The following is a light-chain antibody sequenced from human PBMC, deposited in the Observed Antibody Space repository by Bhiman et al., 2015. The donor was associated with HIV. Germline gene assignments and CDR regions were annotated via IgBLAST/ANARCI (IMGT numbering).Light chain of an antibody. CDR3: SSYISSSTSRFV. V-gene: IGLV2-14*03. Sequence: QSALTQPASVSGSPGQSITISCTGTSSDVGGYNYVSWFQQHPGKAPKLMIYDVSNRPSGVSNRFSGSKSGNTASLTISGLQAEDEADYYCSSYISSSTSRFVFGGGTKLTVL. J-gene: IGLJ2*01. CDR2: DVS. CDR1: SSDVGGYNY.